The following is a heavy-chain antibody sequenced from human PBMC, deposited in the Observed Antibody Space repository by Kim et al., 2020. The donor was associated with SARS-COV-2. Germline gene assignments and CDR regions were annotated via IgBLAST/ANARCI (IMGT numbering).Heavy chain of an antibody. V-gene: IGHV3-30*01. CDR3: ARDPVGATKPLAYYFDY. Sequence: VKGRFTISRDNSKNTLYLQMNSLRAEDTAVYYCARDPVGATKPLAYYFDYWGQGTLVTVSS. J-gene: IGHJ4*02. D-gene: IGHD1-26*01.